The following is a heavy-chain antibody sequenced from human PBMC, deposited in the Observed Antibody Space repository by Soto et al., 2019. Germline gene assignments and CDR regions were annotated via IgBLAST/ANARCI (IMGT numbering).Heavy chain of an antibody. V-gene: IGHV3-23*01. Sequence: EVQLLESGGGLVQPGGSLRLSCAASGFALSSFAMNWVRQAPGKGLEWVSPSSGTGINAYDADSVRGRFTVSRDNSKTTVVFLWDSLRSEDTAFYYCANVLGGGEGTLVTVSS. D-gene: IGHD3-10*01. CDR1: GFALSSFA. CDR2: SSGTGINA. CDR3: ANVLG. J-gene: IGHJ4*02.